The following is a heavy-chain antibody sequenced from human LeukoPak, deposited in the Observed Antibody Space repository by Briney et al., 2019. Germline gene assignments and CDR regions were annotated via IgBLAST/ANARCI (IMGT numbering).Heavy chain of an antibody. J-gene: IGHJ4*02. V-gene: IGHV1-69*13. CDR2: IIPIFGTA. CDR1: GGTFSSYA. D-gene: IGHD6-19*01. Sequence: SVKVSCKASGGTFSSYAISWGRQAPGQGLEWMGGIIPIFGTANYAQKFQGRVTITADESTSTAYMELSSLRSEDTAVYYCARVRAVAGQGGYYFDYWGQGTLVTVSS. CDR3: ARVRAVAGQGGYYFDY.